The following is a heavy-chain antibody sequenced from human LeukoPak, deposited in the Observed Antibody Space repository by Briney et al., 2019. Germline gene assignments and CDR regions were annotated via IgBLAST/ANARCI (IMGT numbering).Heavy chain of an antibody. CDR1: GGSISSYY. CDR3: ARHVDTAMRYFDY. J-gene: IGHJ4*02. CDR2: IYYSGST. V-gene: IGHV4-59*08. D-gene: IGHD5-18*01. Sequence: SETLSLTCTVSGGSISSYYWSWIRQPPGKGLEWIGYIYYSGSTNYNPSLKSRVTISVDTSKNQFSLKLSSVTAADTAVYYCARHVDTAMRYFDYWGQGTLVTVSS.